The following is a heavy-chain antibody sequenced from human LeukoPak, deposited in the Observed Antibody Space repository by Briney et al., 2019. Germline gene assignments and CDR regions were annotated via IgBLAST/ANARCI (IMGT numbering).Heavy chain of an antibody. D-gene: IGHD2-2*02. CDR1: GFSFDEYA. V-gene: IGHV3-20*04. CDR3: AKGEDELLYIYYFDN. CDR2: INWNGGRT. Sequence: PGGSLRLSCEASGFSFDEYAMSWVRQGPGKGLEWVSSINWNGGRTAYADSVKGRFTISRDNAKNSLYLQMNSLRAEDTALYYCAKGEDELLYIYYFDNWGQGTLVTVSS. J-gene: IGHJ4*02.